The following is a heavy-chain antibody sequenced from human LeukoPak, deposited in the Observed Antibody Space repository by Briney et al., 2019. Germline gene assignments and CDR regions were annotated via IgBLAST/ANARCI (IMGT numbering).Heavy chain of an antibody. CDR3: ARAGGYYQQLYYFDY. CDR2: ISAYNGNT. V-gene: IGHV1-18*04. CDR1: GYTFTGHY. J-gene: IGHJ4*02. D-gene: IGHD3-22*01. Sequence: ASVTVSCKASGYTFTGHYIHWVRQAPGQGLEWMGWISAYNGNTNYAQKLQGRVTMTTDTSTSTAFMELRSLRSDDTAVYYCARAGGYYQQLYYFDYWGQGTLVTVSS.